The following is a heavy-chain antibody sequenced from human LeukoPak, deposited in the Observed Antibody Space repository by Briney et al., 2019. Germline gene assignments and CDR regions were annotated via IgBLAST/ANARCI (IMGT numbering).Heavy chain of an antibody. D-gene: IGHD5-18*01. CDR2: IYPGGSNG. CDR1: GYRFTNYG. Sequence: GESLKISCKGFGYRFTNYGIAWVRQIPGKGLEWMGNIYPGGSNGRYSPSFQGQVTMSADKSITTGYLQWSSLKASDTVMYYCAGHFHSAWFGFWGQGSLVTVSS. J-gene: IGHJ4*02. V-gene: IGHV5-51*01. CDR3: AGHFHSAWFGF.